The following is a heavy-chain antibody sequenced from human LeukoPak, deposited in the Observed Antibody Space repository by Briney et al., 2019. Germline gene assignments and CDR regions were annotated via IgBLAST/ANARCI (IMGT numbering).Heavy chain of an antibody. J-gene: IGHJ2*01. CDR1: GGSISSSSYY. CDR3: ARAFRARYFDL. CDR2: MYYRGST. Sequence: KPSETLSLTCTVSGGSISSSSYYWGWIRQSPGKGLEWIGSMYYRGSTYYNPSLKSRVTLSVDTPKNQFSLKLSSVTAADTAVYYCARAFRARYFDLWGRGTLVTVSS. D-gene: IGHD2/OR15-2a*01. V-gene: IGHV4-39*01.